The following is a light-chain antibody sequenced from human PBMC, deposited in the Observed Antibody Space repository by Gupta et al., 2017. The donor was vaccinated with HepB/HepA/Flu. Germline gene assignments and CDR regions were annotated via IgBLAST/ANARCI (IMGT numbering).Light chain of an antibody. J-gene: IGLJ2*01. Sequence: YELTHPPSVSVSPGQTARMTCSGDICPRKYAYWYHQKPGQAPLLVIYEDRKRPSGIPERFSASSSGTMATLTISGAQVEDEGDYYCYSTDNTGHPLFGGGTKLSVL. CDR2: EDR. CDR1: ICPRKY. V-gene: IGLV3-10*01. CDR3: YSTDNTGHPL.